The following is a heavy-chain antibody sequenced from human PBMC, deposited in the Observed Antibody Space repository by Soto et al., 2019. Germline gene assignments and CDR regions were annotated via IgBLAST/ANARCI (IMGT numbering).Heavy chain of an antibody. CDR1: GYTFSTYD. Sequence: ASVKVSCKASGYTFSTYDINWVRQATGQGLEWMGWMNPDSGNTGYAQQFQGRVTMTRNTSITTAYMELSSLRSEDTAVYYCARGCGGDCPRGRGMDVWGQGTTVTVSS. J-gene: IGHJ6*02. CDR3: ARGCGGDCPRGRGMDV. D-gene: IGHD2-21*02. CDR2: MNPDSGNT. V-gene: IGHV1-8*01.